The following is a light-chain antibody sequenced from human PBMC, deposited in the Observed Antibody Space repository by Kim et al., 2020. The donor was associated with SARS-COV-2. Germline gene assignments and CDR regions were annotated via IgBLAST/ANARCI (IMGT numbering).Light chain of an antibody. V-gene: IGKV1-16*01. CDR2: SAS. Sequence: ASVGDRIHITCRASQGINNFLAWFQQRPGKPPKSLIYSASSLQSGVPPRFSGSGSGTDFTLTIASLEPEDFVTYFCQQYNSYPLTFGGGTKVDIK. J-gene: IGKJ4*01. CDR1: QGINNF. CDR3: QQYNSYPLT.